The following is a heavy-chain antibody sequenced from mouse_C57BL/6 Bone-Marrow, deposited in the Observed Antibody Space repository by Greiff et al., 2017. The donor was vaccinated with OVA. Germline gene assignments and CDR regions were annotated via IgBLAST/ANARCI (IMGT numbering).Heavy chain of an antibody. CDR1: GYTFNSYW. CDR3: AEYTTILDY. CDR2: INPNSGST. J-gene: IGHJ2*01. V-gene: IGHV1-64*01. D-gene: IGHD2-4*01. Sequence: VQLQQSGAELVKPGASVKLSCKASGYTFNSYWMHWVKQRPGQGLEWIGLINPNSGSTNYNEKFKSKATLTADKSSNTAYMQLSSLTSEDSAVYNGAEYTTILDYWGQGTTLTVSS.